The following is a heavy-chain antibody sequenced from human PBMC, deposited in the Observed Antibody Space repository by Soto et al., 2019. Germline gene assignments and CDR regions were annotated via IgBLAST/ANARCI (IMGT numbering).Heavy chain of an antibody. D-gene: IGHD3-10*01. Sequence: SETLSLTCTVSGGSISSSSYYWGWIRQPPGKGLEWIGSIYYSGSTYYNPSLKSRVTISVDTSKNQFSLKLSSVTAADTAVYYCARIMVRGSVGSIFSASSYYYYMDVWGKGTTVTVSS. CDR3: ARIMVRGSVGSIFSASSYYYYMDV. V-gene: IGHV4-39*01. CDR2: IYYSGST. J-gene: IGHJ6*03. CDR1: GGSISSSSYY.